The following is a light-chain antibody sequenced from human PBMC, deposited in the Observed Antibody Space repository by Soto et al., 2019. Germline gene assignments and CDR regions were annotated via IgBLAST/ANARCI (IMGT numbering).Light chain of an antibody. CDR2: RNN. J-gene: IGLJ3*02. CDR1: SSNIGSDF. V-gene: IGLV1-47*01. Sequence: QSVLTQPPSASATPGQRVTISCSGSSSNIGSDFVFWYQQLPGTAPKLLIYRNNPRPSGVPDRFSGSKSGTSASLAISGLRSEDEADYYCAAWDHSLSGWMIGGGTKLTVL. CDR3: AAWDHSLSGWM.